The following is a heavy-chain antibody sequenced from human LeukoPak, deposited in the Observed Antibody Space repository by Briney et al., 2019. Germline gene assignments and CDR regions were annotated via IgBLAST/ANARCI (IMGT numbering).Heavy chain of an antibody. CDR1: GFTFSSYA. D-gene: IGHD2-2*01. CDR3: ARVGYCSSTSCLSGGMDV. V-gene: IGHV3-23*01. J-gene: IGHJ6*02. Sequence: PGGSLRLSCAASGFTFSSYAMSWVRQAPGKGLEWVSAISGSGGSTYYADSVKGLFTISRDNSKNTLYLQMNSLRAEDTAVYYCARVGYCSSTSCLSGGMDVWGQGTTVTVSS. CDR2: ISGSGGST.